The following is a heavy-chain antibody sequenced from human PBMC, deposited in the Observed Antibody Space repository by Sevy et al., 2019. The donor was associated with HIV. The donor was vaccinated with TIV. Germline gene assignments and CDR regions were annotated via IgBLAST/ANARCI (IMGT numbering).Heavy chain of an antibody. J-gene: IGHJ4*02. V-gene: IGHV3-7*01. CDR1: GFTLSSRW. D-gene: IGHD2-15*01. CDR3: VPSGGGHAGY. Sequence: GGSLRLSCAASGFTLSSRWMSWVRQPPGKGLEWVANIKQDGSEKYYVDPVKDRFTISRDNAKNSLYLQMNSLRAEDTAVYYCVPSGGGHAGYWGQGTLVTVSS. CDR2: IKQDGSEK.